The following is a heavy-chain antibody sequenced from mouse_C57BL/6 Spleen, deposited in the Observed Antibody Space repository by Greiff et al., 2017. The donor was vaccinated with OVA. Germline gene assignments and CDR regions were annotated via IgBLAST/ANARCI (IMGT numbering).Heavy chain of an antibody. J-gene: IGHJ4*01. CDR1: GFTFTDYY. D-gene: IGHD3-2*02. V-gene: IGHV7-3*01. Sequence: EVKLVESGGGLVQPGGSLSLSCAASGFTFTDYYMSWVRQPPGKALEWLGFIRNKANGYTTEYSASVKGRFTISRDNSQSILYLQMNALRAEDSATYYCARPSGTGSAMDYCGQGTSVTVSS. CDR3: ARPSGTGSAMDY. CDR2: IRNKANGYTT.